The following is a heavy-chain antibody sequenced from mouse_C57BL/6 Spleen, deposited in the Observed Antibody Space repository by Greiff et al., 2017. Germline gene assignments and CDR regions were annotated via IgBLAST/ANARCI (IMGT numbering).Heavy chain of an antibody. V-gene: IGHV1-69*01. CDR2: IYPSVSYT. CDR1: GYTFTSYW. Sequence: QVQLQQPGAELVMPGASVKLSCKASGYTFTSYWMHWVKQRPGQGLEWIGEIYPSVSYTNYNQKFKGKFTLSVDKSSSTAYMQLLSLTSADSAVYYWAKGADYAMDYWGQGTSVTVSS. CDR3: AKGADYAMDY. J-gene: IGHJ4*01.